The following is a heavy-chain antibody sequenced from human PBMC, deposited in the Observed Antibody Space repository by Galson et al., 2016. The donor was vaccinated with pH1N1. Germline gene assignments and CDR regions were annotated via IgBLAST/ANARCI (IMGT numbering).Heavy chain of an antibody. CDR2: IYPSGGT. CDR3: ARDAAHSGTYYVAFDT. D-gene: IGHD1-26*01. J-gene: IGHJ3*02. CDR1: GGSINSDNYY. Sequence: TLSLTCTVSGGSINSDNYYWSWIRQPAGKGLEWIRRIYPSGGTNYNPSLKSRVTISVDTSKNQFPLKLSSVTAADTAVYYCARDAAHSGTYYVAFDTWGQGTIVTVSS. V-gene: IGHV4-61*02.